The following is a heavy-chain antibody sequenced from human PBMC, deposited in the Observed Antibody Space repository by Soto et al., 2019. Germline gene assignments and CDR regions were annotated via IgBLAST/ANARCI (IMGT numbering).Heavy chain of an antibody. J-gene: IGHJ5*02. D-gene: IGHD1-20*01. CDR2: LSSNSANI. Sequence: SMRLSCTAPGFTFDDYAMQWVRQDPGTRLSRVPCLSSNSANIFYADSVKGLFTISRDNAKNSFSLQMNSLEPEDTALYHCATTRDLGKCGNNCPGNSQFDPWGQGTLVTVSS. V-gene: IGHV3-9*01. CDR1: GFTFDDYA. CDR3: ATTRDLGKCGNNCPGNSQFDP.